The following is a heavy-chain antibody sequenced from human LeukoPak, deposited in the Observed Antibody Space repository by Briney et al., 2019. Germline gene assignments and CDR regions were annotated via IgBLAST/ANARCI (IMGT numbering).Heavy chain of an antibody. CDR2: INNDSGTI. CDR3: AKDRVQLWLQGSFDY. J-gene: IGHJ4*02. D-gene: IGHD5-18*01. CDR1: EFTFSSYS. V-gene: IGHV3-48*01. Sequence: GGSLRLSCAASEFTFSSYSMNWVRQAPGKGLEWLSYINNDSGTIYYADSVKGRFTISRDNSKNTLYLQMNSLRAEDTAVYYCAKDRVQLWLQGSFDYWGQGTLVTVSS.